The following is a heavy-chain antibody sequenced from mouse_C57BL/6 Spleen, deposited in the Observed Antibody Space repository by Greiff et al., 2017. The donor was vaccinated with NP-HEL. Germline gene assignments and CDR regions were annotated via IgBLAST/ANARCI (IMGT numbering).Heavy chain of an antibody. CDR2: ISYDGSN. V-gene: IGHV3-6*01. CDR1: GYSITSGHY. CDR3: ATPSYYYGSSYFAY. D-gene: IGHD1-1*01. Sequence: EVQLQQSGPGLVKPSQSLSLTCSVTGYSITSGHYWNWIRQFPGNKLEWMGYISYDGSNNYNPSLKNRISITRDTSKNQFFLKLNSVTTEDTATYYCATPSYYYGSSYFAYWGQGTLVTVSA. J-gene: IGHJ3*01.